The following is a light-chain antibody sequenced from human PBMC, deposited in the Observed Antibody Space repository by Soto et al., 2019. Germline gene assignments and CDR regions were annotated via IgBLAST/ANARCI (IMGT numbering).Light chain of an antibody. CDR2: DNN. CDR3: GTWDSNLNAGV. V-gene: IGLV1-51*01. CDR1: SFNIGNNY. J-gene: IGLJ2*01. Sequence: QSVLTQPPSVSAAPGQKVTISCSGSSFNIGNNYVSWYQQLPGTAPRLLICDNNKRLSGIPDRFSGSKSATSATLDITGLQTGDEADYYCGTWDSNLNAGVFGGGTKLTVL.